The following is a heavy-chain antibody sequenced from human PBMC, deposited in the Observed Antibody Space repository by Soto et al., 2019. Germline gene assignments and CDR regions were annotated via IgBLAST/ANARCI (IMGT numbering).Heavy chain of an antibody. CDR3: ARAMVRGVVGYYGLDV. CDR2: IWYDGKNK. Sequence: ESGGGVVQPGTSLSLSCEASGFIFSNYGFHWVRQAPGKGLEWVAAIWYDGKNKYCAASVKGRFTISRDNSQSTLYLQMNSLRAEDTAVYYCARAMVRGVVGYYGLDVWGQGTTVTVSS. D-gene: IGHD3-10*01. V-gene: IGHV3-33*01. CDR1: GFIFSNYG. J-gene: IGHJ6*02.